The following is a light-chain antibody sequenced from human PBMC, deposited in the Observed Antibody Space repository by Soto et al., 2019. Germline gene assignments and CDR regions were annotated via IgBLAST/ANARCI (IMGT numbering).Light chain of an antibody. V-gene: IGKV1-6*01. J-gene: IGKJ1*01. CDR3: LQDYNYPRT. CDR1: EDINSR. CDR2: AAF. Sequence: IQMTQSPSTLSASVGDRVPITCRASEDINSRLAWYQQKPGNAPKLLIYAAFILQSGVPSRFSGYGSGTDFTLTISSLQPEDFATYYCLQDYNYPRTFGQGTKVDIK.